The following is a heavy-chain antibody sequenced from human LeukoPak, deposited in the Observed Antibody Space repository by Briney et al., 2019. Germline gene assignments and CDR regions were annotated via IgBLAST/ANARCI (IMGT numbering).Heavy chain of an antibody. CDR2: IYHSGST. CDR1: GGSISSGGYS. Sequence: PSETLSLTCAVSGGSISSGGYSWSWIRQPPGKGLEWIGYIYHSGSTYYNPSLKSRVTISVDRSKNQFSLKLSSVTAAGTAVYYCARVVVVPAARGAFDIWGQGTMVTVSS. D-gene: IGHD2-2*01. CDR3: ARVVVVPAARGAFDI. J-gene: IGHJ3*02. V-gene: IGHV4-30-2*01.